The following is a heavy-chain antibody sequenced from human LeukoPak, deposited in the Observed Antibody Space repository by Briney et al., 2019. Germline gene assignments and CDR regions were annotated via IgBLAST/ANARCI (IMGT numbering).Heavy chain of an antibody. V-gene: IGHV3-23*01. D-gene: IGHD3-3*01. CDR1: GFTLIDYT. J-gene: IGHJ4*02. CDR3: AKDGFQWELGPHYFDF. CDR2: ITGGGGTT. Sequence: GGSLRLSCAASGFTLIDYTLSWVRQAPGKGLEWVSSITGGGGTTYYADSVKGRFTISRDNSKNTLYLEMKSLRAEDTAVYYCAKDGFQWELGPHYFDFWGQGILVAVSS.